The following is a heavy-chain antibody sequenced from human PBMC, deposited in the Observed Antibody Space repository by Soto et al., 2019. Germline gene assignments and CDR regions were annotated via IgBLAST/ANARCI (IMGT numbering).Heavy chain of an antibody. J-gene: IGHJ3*02. Sequence: EVQLVESGGGLVKPGGSLRLSCAASGFTFSSYSMNWVRQAPGKGLEWVSSISSSSSYIYYADSVKGRFTISRDNAKNSLYQQMNRLRAEVTAVYYCGRIQLGYDAFDIWGQGTMVTGSS. CDR2: ISSSSSYI. CDR3: GRIQLGYDAFDI. V-gene: IGHV3-21*01. D-gene: IGHD6-6*01. CDR1: GFTFSSYS.